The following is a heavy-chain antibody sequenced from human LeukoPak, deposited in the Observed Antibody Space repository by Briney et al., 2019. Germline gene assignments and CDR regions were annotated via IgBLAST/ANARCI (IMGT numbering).Heavy chain of an antibody. D-gene: IGHD5-18*01. V-gene: IGHV3-23*01. J-gene: IGHJ4*02. CDR2: ISDNEGST. CDR1: GFTLNFYA. CDR3: ARHDSFIPY. Sequence: PGGSLTLFCAASGFTLNFYAMSWVRQAPGKRLEWVSGISDNEGSTYYTDSVKGRFTISRDNTKNTVYLQMNNLRPDDTAVYFCARHDSFIPYWGQGTLVTVSS.